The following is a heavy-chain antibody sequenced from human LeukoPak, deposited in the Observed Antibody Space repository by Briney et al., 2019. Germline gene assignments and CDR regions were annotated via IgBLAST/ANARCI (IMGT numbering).Heavy chain of an antibody. CDR3: ATHGGGYSSGWYYFDY. V-gene: IGHV5-51*01. CDR1: GYSFTSYW. J-gene: IGHJ4*02. CDR2: IYLGDSDT. D-gene: IGHD6-19*01. Sequence: GESLKISCKGSGYSFTSYWIGWVRQMPGKGLEWMGIIYLGDSDTRYSPSFQGQVTISADKSISTAYLQWSSLKASDTAMYYCATHGGGYSSGWYYFDYWGQGTLATVSS.